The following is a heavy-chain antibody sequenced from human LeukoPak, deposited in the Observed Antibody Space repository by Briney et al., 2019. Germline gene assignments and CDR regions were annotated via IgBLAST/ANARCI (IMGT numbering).Heavy chain of an antibody. V-gene: IGHV3-30*18. CDR3: AKDQGDY. J-gene: IGHJ4*02. Sequence: PGGSLRLSCAASGFTFSSYGMHWVRQAPGKGLEWVAVISYDGSNKYYADSVKGRFTISRGNSKNTLYLQMNSLRAEDTAVYYCAKDQGDYWGQGTLVTVSS. CDR2: ISYDGSNK. CDR1: GFTFSSYG.